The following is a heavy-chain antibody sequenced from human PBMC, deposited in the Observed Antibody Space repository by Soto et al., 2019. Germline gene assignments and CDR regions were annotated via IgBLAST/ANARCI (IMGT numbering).Heavy chain of an antibody. Sequence: EVQLLESGGGLVQPGGSLRLSCAASGFTFSSYAMSWVRQAPGKGLEWVSAISGSGGSTYYADSVKGRFTISRDNSKNTLHLQTNSLRADDPDVYYRAYSSTHFDYWGQGTLVTVSS. CDR2: ISGSGGST. D-gene: IGHD6-13*01. V-gene: IGHV3-23*01. CDR1: GFTFSSYA. J-gene: IGHJ4*02. CDR3: AYSSTHFDY.